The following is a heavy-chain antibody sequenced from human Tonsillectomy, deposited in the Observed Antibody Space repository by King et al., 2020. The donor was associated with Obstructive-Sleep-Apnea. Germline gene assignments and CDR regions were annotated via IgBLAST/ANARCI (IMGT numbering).Heavy chain of an antibody. J-gene: IGHJ4*02. V-gene: IGHV1-3*01. CDR3: AREAAAAADY. Sequence: QLVQSGAEVKKPGASVKVSCKASGYTFTSYAMHWVRQAPGQRLEWMGWINAGNGNTKYSQKFQGTGTITRDTSANTAYMELSSLRSEDTAVYYCAREAAAAADYWGQGTLVTVSS. CDR2: INAGNGNT. CDR1: GYTFTSYA. D-gene: IGHD6-13*01.